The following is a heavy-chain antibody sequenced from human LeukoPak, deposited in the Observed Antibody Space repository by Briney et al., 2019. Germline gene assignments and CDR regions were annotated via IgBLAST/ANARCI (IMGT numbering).Heavy chain of an antibody. D-gene: IGHD3-3*01. CDR3: AGMYYDFWRTEYYFDY. J-gene: IGHJ4*02. CDR2: IYYSGST. CDR1: GGSISSGGYC. Sequence: SETLSLTCTVSGGSISSGGYCWSWIRQHPGKGLEWIGYIYYSGSTYYNPSLKSRVTISVDTSKNQFSLKLSSVTAADTAVYYCAGMYYDFWRTEYYFDYWGQGTLVTVSS. V-gene: IGHV4-31*03.